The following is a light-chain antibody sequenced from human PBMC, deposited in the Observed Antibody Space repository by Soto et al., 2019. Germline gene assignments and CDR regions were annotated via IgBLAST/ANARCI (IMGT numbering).Light chain of an antibody. CDR2: AAS. CDR1: QGINNH. J-gene: IGKJ2*01. CDR3: QKYNSAPLT. V-gene: IGKV1-27*01. Sequence: DIQMTQSPSSLSVSVGDRDAITCRASQGINNHLAWYQQKPGEVPKLLIFAASTLHSGVPSRFSGSVSGTDFTLTISSLQPEDVATYYCQKYNSAPLTFGQGTKLEI.